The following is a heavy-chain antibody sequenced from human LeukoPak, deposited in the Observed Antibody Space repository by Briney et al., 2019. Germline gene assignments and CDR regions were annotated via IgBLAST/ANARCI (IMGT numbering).Heavy chain of an antibody. CDR1: GFTFSSYA. D-gene: IGHD3-22*01. CDR3: AKAWYYYDGSGSPPPRY. CDR2: ISGSGGST. V-gene: IGHV3-23*01. Sequence: GGSLRLSCAASGFTFSSYAMSWVRQAPGKGLEWVSAISGSGGSTYYADSVKGRFTISRDNSKNTLYLQMNSLRAEDTAVYYCAKAWYYYDGSGSPPPRYWGQGSLVAVSS. J-gene: IGHJ4*02.